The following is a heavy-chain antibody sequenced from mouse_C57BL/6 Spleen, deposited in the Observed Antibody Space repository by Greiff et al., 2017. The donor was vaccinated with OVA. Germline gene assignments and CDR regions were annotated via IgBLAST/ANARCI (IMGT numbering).Heavy chain of an antibody. CDR2: IYPVDGDT. CDR1: GYAFSSYW. CDR3: ARWDYGSSPYAMDY. V-gene: IGHV1-80*01. D-gene: IGHD1-1*01. J-gene: IGHJ4*01. Sequence: VKLQESGAELVKPGASVKISCKASGYAFSSYWMNWVKQRPGKGLEWIGQIYPVDGDTNYNGKFKGKATLTADKSSSTAYMQLSSLTSEDSAVYFCARWDYGSSPYAMDYWGQGTSVTVSS.